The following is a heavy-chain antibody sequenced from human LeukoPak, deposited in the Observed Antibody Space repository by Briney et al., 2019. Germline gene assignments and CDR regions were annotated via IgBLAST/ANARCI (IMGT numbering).Heavy chain of an antibody. D-gene: IGHD4-17*01. V-gene: IGHV4-34*01. CDR2: INHSGSS. J-gene: IGHJ6*03. CDR3: ARLLLARTYGDPGYYYYMDV. Sequence: SETLSLTCAVYGGSFNDYYWSWIRQPPGKGLEWIGEINHSGSSNYNPSLKSRVTISVDTSKNQFSLKLTSVTAADTAVYYCARLLLARTYGDPGYYYYMDVWGKGTTVTISS. CDR1: GGSFNDYY.